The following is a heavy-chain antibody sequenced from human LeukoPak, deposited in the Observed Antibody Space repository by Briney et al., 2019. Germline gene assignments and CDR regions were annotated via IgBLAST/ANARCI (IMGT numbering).Heavy chain of an antibody. CDR2: ISSNGGST. J-gene: IGHJ4*02. Sequence: GGSLRLSCSASGFTFSSYAMHWVRQAPGKGLEYVSAISSNGGSTYYADSVKGRFTISRDNSKNTLYLQMSSLRAEDTAVYYCVKYLLRYCSGGSCDYWGQGTLVTVSS. CDR1: GFTFSSYA. CDR3: VKYLLRYCSGGSCDY. V-gene: IGHV3-64D*06. D-gene: IGHD2-15*01.